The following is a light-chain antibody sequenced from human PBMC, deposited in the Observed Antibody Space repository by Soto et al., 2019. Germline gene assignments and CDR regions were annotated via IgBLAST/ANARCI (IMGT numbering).Light chain of an antibody. V-gene: IGKV3-20*01. J-gene: IGKJ2*01. Sequence: EIVLTQSPGTLSLSPGERATLSCRASQSISSSYLAWYQQKPGQAPRLLIYAASSRTTGIPDRFSGSGSGTAFTLTISRLEPDGFAVYYCQQYGSSSYTFGQGTQSEIK. CDR3: QQYGSSSYT. CDR2: AAS. CDR1: QSISSSY.